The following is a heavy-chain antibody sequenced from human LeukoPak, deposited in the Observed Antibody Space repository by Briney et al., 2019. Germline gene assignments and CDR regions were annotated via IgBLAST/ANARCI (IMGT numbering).Heavy chain of an antibody. CDR1: GGSISSYY. D-gene: IGHD3-22*01. Sequence: SETLSLTCTVSGGSISSYYWSWIRQPPGKGLEWIGCIYYSGSTNYNPSLKSRVTISVDTSKNQFSLKLSSVTAADTAVYYCARLYCYDSSGHYWTNWFDPCGQGTLVTVSS. J-gene: IGHJ5*02. CDR3: ARLYCYDSSGHYWTNWFDP. CDR2: IYYSGST. V-gene: IGHV4-59*08.